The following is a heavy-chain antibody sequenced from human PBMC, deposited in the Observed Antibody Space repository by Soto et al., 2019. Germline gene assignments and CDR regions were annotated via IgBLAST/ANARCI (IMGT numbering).Heavy chain of an antibody. Sequence: PGGSLRLSCAASGFTFSSYSMNWVRQAPGKGLEWVSSISSSSSYIYYADSVKGRFTISRDNAKNSLYLQMNSLRAEDTAVYYCARSREGFVVVPVAVDFDYWGQGTLVTVSS. V-gene: IGHV3-21*01. CDR2: ISSSSSYI. D-gene: IGHD2-2*01. J-gene: IGHJ4*02. CDR1: GFTFSSYS. CDR3: ARSREGFVVVPVAVDFDY.